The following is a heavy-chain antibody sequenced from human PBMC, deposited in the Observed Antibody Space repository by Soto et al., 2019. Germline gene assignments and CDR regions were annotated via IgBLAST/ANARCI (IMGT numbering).Heavy chain of an antibody. CDR1: GFTVSSNY. D-gene: IGHD3-22*01. CDR2: IYSGGST. CDR3: ARGYYYDSSGYPRGYWYFDL. V-gene: IGHV3-53*01. Sequence: GGSLRLSCAASGFTVSSNYMSWVRQAPGKGLEWVSVIYSGGSTYYADSVKGRFTISRDNSKNTLYLQMNSLRAEDTAVYYCARGYYYDSSGYPRGYWYFDLWGRGTLVTVSS. J-gene: IGHJ2*01.